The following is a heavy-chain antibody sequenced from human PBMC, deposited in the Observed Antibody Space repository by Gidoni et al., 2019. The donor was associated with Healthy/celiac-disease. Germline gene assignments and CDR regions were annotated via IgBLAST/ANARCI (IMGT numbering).Heavy chain of an antibody. D-gene: IGHD3-16*01. J-gene: IGHJ6*02. V-gene: IGHV3-30-3*01. CDR3: ARGLRLRIMITFYDV. Sequence: QVQLVESGGGVVQPGRSLRLSCAASGFTFSRYAMHWVRQAPGKGLEWVAGISYDGSNKYYADSVKGRFTISRDNSKNTLYLQMNSLRAEDTAVYYCARGLRLRIMITFYDVWGQGTTVTVSS. CDR1: GFTFSRYA. CDR2: ISYDGSNK.